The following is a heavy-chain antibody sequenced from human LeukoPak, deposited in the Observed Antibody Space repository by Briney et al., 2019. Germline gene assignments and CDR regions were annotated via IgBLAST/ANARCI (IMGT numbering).Heavy chain of an antibody. CDR2: IYYSGST. D-gene: IGHD5-18*01. J-gene: IGHJ4*02. CDR1: GGSISGSGYY. V-gene: IGHV4-61*08. CDR3: ARGGYSYGYDDDFDY. Sequence: SQTLSLTRTVSGGSISGSGYYWTWIRQPPGKGLEWIGYIYYSGSTNYNPSLKSRVTISVDTSKNKFSLKLSSVTAADTAVYYCARGGYSYGYDDDFDYWGQGTLVTVSS.